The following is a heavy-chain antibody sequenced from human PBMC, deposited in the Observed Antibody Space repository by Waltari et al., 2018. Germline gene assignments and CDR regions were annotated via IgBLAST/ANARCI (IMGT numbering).Heavy chain of an antibody. J-gene: IGHJ4*02. CDR2: IHHSGST. CDR1: GGSFSSNDW. V-gene: IGHV4-4*02. CDR3: ARGFDGWPFDY. D-gene: IGHD6-19*01. Sequence: QVLLKESGSGLVKPSGTLSLACDVSGGSFSSNDWWSWVRQPPGKGLEWIGEIHHSGSTKYNPSLKSRVVMSMDTSKNQVSLTMESVSAADTAVYYCARGFDGWPFDYWGQGILVIVSS.